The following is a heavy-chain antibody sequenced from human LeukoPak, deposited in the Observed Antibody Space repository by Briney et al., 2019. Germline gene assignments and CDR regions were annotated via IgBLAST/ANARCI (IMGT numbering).Heavy chain of an antibody. V-gene: IGHV3-23*01. CDR2: ISGSGGST. Sequence: LSGGSLRLSCAASGFTFSSHVISWVRQAPGKGLEWVSGISGSGGSTYYADSVKGRFTISRDNSKNTLYLQMNSLRAEDTAVYYCASSRGSRGMDVWGKGTTVTVSS. D-gene: IGHD2-2*01. CDR1: GFTFSSHV. CDR3: ASSRGSRGMDV. J-gene: IGHJ6*03.